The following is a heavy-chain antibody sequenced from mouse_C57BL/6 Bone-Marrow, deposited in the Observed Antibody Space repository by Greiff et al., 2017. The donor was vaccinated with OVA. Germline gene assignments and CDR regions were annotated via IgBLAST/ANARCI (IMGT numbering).Heavy chain of an antibody. J-gene: IGHJ3*01. CDR1: EYEFPSHD. V-gene: IGHV5-2*03. D-gene: IGHD2-3*01. CDR2: INSDGGST. Sequence: DVKLVESGGGLVQPGESLKLSCESNEYEFPSHDMSWVRKTPEKRLELVAAINSDGGSTYYPDTMERRFIISRDNTKKTLYLQMSSLRSEDTALYYCARRGSMMVTDWFAYWGQGTLVTVSA. CDR3: ARRGSMMVTDWFAY.